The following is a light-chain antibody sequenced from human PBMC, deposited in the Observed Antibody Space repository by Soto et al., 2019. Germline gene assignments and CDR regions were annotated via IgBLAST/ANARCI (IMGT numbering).Light chain of an antibody. V-gene: IGLV2-14*01. CDR1: SSDVGSYNY. CDR2: EVS. CDR3: SSYTSSSTL. Sequence: ALTQPASVSGSPGQSITISCPGTSSDVGSYNYVSWYQQHPGKAPKLMIYEVSDRPSGISSRFSGSKSGNTASLTISGLQTEDEADYYCSSYTSSSTLFGTGNKVTAL. J-gene: IGLJ1*01.